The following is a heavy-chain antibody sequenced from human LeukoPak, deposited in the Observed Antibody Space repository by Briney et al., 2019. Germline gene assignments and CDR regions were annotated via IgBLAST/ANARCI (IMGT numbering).Heavy chain of an antibody. CDR2: IRYDGNIK. CDR1: GFTFSSYD. J-gene: IGHJ4*02. V-gene: IGHV3-30*02. Sequence: GGSLRLSCATSGFTFSSYDMNWVRQAPGKGLEWVAFIRYDGNIKYFADSVKGRFTISRDNSRNTLYLQMNSLRVEDTAVYHCAKGRYHDSSGYPIDYWGQGTLVTVSS. D-gene: IGHD3-22*01. CDR3: AKGRYHDSSGYPIDY.